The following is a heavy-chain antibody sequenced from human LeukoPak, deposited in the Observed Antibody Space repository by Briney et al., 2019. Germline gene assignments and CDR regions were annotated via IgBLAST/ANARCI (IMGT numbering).Heavy chain of an antibody. J-gene: IGHJ4*02. CDR3: ARDPSYYDSSGLGDYFDY. V-gene: IGHV1-69*04. CDR2: IIPILGIA. D-gene: IGHD3-22*01. Sequence: GASVKFSCKASGYTFTSYAISWVRQAPGQGLEWMGRIIPILGIANYAQKFQGRVTITADKSTSTAYMELSSLRSEDTAVYYCARDPSYYDSSGLGDYFDYWGQGTLVTVSS. CDR1: GYTFTSYA.